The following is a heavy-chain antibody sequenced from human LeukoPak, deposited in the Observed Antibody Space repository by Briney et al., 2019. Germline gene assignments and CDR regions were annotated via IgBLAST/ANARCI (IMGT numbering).Heavy chain of an antibody. D-gene: IGHD5-18*01. Sequence: SETLSLTCAVYGGSFSGYYWSWIRQPPGKGLEWIGEINHSGSTYYNPSLKSRVTISVDRSKNQFSLKLSSVTAADTAVYYCARGLQRSNAFDIWGQGTMVTVSS. CDR1: GGSFSGYY. V-gene: IGHV4-34*01. CDR2: INHSGST. CDR3: ARGLQRSNAFDI. J-gene: IGHJ3*02.